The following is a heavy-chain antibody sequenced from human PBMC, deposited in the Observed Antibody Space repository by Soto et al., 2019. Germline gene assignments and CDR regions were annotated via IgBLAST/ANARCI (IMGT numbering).Heavy chain of an antibody. D-gene: IGHD3-10*01. CDR2: IYYSGST. CDR3: ASMGYHYGSGSYPLDY. Sequence: SETLSLTCTVSGGSISSYYWSWIRQPPGKGLEWIGYIYYSGSTNYNPSLKSRVTISVDTSKNQFSLKLSSVTAADTAVYYCASMGYHYGSGSYPLDYWGQGTLVTVSS. V-gene: IGHV4-59*01. J-gene: IGHJ4*02. CDR1: GGSISSYY.